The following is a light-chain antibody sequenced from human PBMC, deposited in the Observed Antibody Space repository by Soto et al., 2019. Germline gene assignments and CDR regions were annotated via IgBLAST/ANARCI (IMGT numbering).Light chain of an antibody. CDR3: HQYGSPPQT. J-gene: IGKJ1*01. CDR1: QSVTSSS. Sequence: EIVLTQSPGTLSLSPGERATLSCRASQSVTSSSLAWYQQKPGQAPRLLIYAASSRATGIPDRFSGSGSGTDFTLSISRLEPEDFAIYCCHQYGSPPQTFGQGIRVEVK. V-gene: IGKV3-20*01. CDR2: AAS.